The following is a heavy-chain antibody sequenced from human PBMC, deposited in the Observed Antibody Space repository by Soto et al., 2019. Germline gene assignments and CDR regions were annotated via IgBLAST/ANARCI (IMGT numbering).Heavy chain of an antibody. CDR3: ANPSPEFDCLTPDAFDI. Sequence: GGSLRLSCAASGFTFSSYAMSWVRQAPGKGLEWVSAISGSGGSTYYADSVKGRFTISRDNSKNTLYLQMNSLRAEDTAVYYCANPSPEFDCLTPDAFDIWGQGTMVTVSS. CDR2: ISGSGGST. J-gene: IGHJ3*02. CDR1: GFTFSSYA. V-gene: IGHV3-23*01. D-gene: IGHD3-9*01.